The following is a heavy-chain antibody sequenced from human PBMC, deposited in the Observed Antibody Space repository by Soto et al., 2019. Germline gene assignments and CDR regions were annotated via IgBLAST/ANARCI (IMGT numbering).Heavy chain of an antibody. V-gene: IGHV1-18*01. CDR3: ARERFCSGGACIPVY. Sequence: QVQLVQSGAEVKKPGASVKVSCKASGYTFSSYGISWVRQAPGQGLEWMGWITTYTGNTMYAQKFQGRVTMTTDTSTSTAYMEVRSLRSDDTAVYFCARERFCSGGACIPVYWGQGTLVTVSS. CDR2: ITTYTGNT. J-gene: IGHJ4*02. CDR1: GYTFSSYG. D-gene: IGHD2-15*01.